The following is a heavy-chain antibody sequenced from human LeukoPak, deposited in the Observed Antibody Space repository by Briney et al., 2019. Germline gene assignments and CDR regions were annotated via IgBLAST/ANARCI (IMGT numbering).Heavy chain of an antibody. CDR1: GFTFSDYY. CDR3: AREERVIAAAGRDAFDI. Sequence: SGGSLRLSCAASGFTFSDYYMSWIRQAPGRGLEWVSYISSSGSTIYYADSVKGRFTISRDNAKNSLYLQMNSLRAEDTAVYYCAREERVIAAAGRDAFDIWGQGTMVTVSS. J-gene: IGHJ3*02. V-gene: IGHV3-11*04. D-gene: IGHD6-13*01. CDR2: ISSSGSTI.